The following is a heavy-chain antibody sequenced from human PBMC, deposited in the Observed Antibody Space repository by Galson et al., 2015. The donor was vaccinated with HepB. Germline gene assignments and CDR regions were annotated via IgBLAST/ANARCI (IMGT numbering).Heavy chain of an antibody. D-gene: IGHD3-10*01. V-gene: IGHV3-64D*06. J-gene: IGHJ6*02. CDR3: VSPTSVRGPITMEDYYYGMDV. CDR1: GFTFSSYA. Sequence: SLRLSCAASGFTFSSYAMHWVRQAPGKGLEYVSAISSNGGSTYYADSVKGRFTISRDNSKNTLYLQMSSLRAEDTAVYYCVSPTSVRGPITMEDYYYGMDVWGQGTTVTVSS. CDR2: ISSNGGST.